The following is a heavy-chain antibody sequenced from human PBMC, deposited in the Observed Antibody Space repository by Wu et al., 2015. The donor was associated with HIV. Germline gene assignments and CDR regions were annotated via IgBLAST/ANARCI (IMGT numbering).Heavy chain of an antibody. CDR2: MNPKSGHT. CDR3: ARGPWTRADEVGGYWFDP. Sequence: QVALVQSGAEVKKPGASVKVSCKAFGYTFVSYDIHWVRQAPGQGLEWMGWMNPKSGHTGYSQKFQGRITMTRDNSISTAYMELSRLRSADTAVFYXARGPWTRADEVGGYWFDPWGQGTLVSVSS. D-gene: IGHD3-16*01. V-gene: IGHV1-8*01. CDR1: GYTFVSYD. J-gene: IGHJ5*02.